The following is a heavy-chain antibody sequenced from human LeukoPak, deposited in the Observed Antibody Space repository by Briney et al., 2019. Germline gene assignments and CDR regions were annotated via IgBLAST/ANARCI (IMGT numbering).Heavy chain of an antibody. CDR1: GGSFSGYY. Sequence: NPSETLSLTCAVYGGSFSGYYWSWIRQPPGKGLEWIGEINHSGSTNYNPSLKSRVTMSVDTSKNQFSLKLSSVTAADTAVYYCARFGWNMGYWGQGTLVTVSS. D-gene: IGHD1/OR15-1a*01. J-gene: IGHJ4*02. CDR3: ARFGWNMGY. V-gene: IGHV4-34*01. CDR2: INHSGST.